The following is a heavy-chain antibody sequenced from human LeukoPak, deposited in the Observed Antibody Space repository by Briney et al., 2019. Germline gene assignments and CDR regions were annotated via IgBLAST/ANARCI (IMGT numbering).Heavy chain of an antibody. CDR1: GYTFTGYY. V-gene: IGHV1-2*02. Sequence: ASVKVSCKASGYTFTGYYMHWVRQAPGQGLEWMGWINPNSGGTNYAQKFQGRVTMTRDTSISTACMELSRLRSDDTAEYYCARDPSSMVRGVTDDHWGQGTLVTVSS. CDR3: ARDPSSMVRGVTDDH. D-gene: IGHD3-10*01. CDR2: INPNSGGT. J-gene: IGHJ4*02.